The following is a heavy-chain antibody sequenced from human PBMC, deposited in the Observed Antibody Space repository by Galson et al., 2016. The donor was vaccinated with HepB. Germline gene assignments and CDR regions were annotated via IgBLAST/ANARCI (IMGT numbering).Heavy chain of an antibody. Sequence: LSLTCTVSGGSVNSGSHYWSWIRQPPGKTLEWIGYVYHSGTTNYNPSLKRRLTVSVDTSKNQFSLTLTSVTAADTAVYFCARIKRPASGDYAFDSWGQGTLVTVSS. CDR1: GGSVNSGSHY. V-gene: IGHV4-61*01. J-gene: IGHJ4*02. CDR2: VYHSGTT. D-gene: IGHD4-17*01. CDR3: ARIKRPASGDYAFDS.